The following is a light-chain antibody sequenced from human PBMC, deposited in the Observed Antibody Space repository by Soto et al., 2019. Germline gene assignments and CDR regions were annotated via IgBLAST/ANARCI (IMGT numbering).Light chain of an antibody. J-gene: IGKJ2*01. V-gene: IGKV3-11*01. Sequence: EIVLTQSPATLSLSPGERATLSCRASPSVSSYLAWYQQKPGQAPRLLIYDASNRTTGIPARFSGSVSGTDFTLTIGSREPLDFAVYYCQQRSNWPPYTVGQGTKLEIK. CDR2: DAS. CDR3: QQRSNWPPYT. CDR1: PSVSSY.